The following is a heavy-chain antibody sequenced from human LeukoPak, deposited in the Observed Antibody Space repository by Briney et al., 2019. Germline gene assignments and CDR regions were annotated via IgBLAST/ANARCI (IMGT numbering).Heavy chain of an antibody. D-gene: IGHD1-14*01. CDR3: AKVPEENLSFDY. V-gene: IGHV3-23*01. J-gene: IGHJ4*02. Sequence: GGSLRLSCAASGFTFSSYAMSWVRQAPGKGLEWVSAISGSGGSTYYADSVKGRFTISRDNSKSTLYLQMNSLRAEDTAVYYCAKVPEENLSFDYWGQGTLVTVSS. CDR1: GFTFSSYA. CDR2: ISGSGGST.